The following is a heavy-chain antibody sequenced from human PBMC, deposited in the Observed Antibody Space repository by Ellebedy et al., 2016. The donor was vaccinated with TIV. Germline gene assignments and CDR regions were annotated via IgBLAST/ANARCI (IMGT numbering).Heavy chain of an antibody. D-gene: IGHD3-22*01. CDR2: TRSDGSNE. Sequence: GGSLRLSCAASGFTFSSFGIHWVRQAPGKGLEWMAFTRSDGSNEYVADSVKGRFTISRDDSKNTLYLQMNSLRAEDTAVYYCAKVRGQSWPSYDSSGYHLDFWGQGTLVTVSS. J-gene: IGHJ4*02. CDR3: AKVRGQSWPSYDSSGYHLDF. V-gene: IGHV3-30*02. CDR1: GFTFSSFG.